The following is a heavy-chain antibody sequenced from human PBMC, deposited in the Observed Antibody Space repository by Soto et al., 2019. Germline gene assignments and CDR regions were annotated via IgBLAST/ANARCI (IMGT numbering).Heavy chain of an antibody. D-gene: IGHD5-12*01. CDR3: ARAVDTVATTGFDY. CDR1: GFTFNSYA. CDR2: ISYDGSKK. J-gene: IGHJ4*02. V-gene: IGHV3-30-3*01. Sequence: GGSLRLSCAASGFTFNSYAVHWVRQAPGKGLEWVAVISYDGSKKYYADSVKGRFTISRDNSKNTLYLQMNSLRVEDTAMYYCARAVDTVATTGFDYWGQGTLVTVPQ.